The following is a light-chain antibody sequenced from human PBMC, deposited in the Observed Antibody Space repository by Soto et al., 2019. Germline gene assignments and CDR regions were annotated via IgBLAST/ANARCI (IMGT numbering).Light chain of an antibody. CDR3: HQRQSWPRT. V-gene: IGKV3-11*01. J-gene: IGKJ1*01. CDR2: QTS. Sequence: ELVMTQSPATLSVSPGERATLSCRASQSVSSYLAWYQQRPGQAPRLLIYQTSIRAAGIPARFSASGTGTDFTLTISDVQPEDFAVYYCHQRQSWPRTFGQGTKVDIK. CDR1: QSVSSY.